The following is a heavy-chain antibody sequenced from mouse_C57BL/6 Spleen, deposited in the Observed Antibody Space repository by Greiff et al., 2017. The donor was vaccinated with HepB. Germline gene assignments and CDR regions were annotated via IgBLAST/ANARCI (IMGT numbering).Heavy chain of an antibody. V-gene: IGHV1-26*01. CDR3: ARYGYDGEAY. J-gene: IGHJ3*01. CDR2: INPNNGGT. Sequence: VQLQPSGPELVKPGASVKISCKASGYTFPDYYMNWVKQSPGKSLEWIGDINPNNGGTSYNQKFKGKATLTVDKSSSTAYMELRSLTSEDSAVYYCARYGYDGEAYWGQGTLVTVSA. CDR1: GYTFPDYY. D-gene: IGHD2-2*01.